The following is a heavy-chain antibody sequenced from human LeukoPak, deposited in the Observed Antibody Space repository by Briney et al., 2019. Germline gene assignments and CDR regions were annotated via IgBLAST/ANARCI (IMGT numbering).Heavy chain of an antibody. CDR2: INHSGST. V-gene: IGHV4-34*01. Sequence: SETLSLTCAVYGGSFSGYYWSWIRQPPGKGLEWIGEINHSGSTNYNPSLKSRVTISVDTSKNQFSLKLSSVTAADTAVYYCAGYSSGWYRVLGYWGQGTLVTVSS. CDR1: GGSFSGYY. J-gene: IGHJ4*02. CDR3: AGYSSGWYRVLGY. D-gene: IGHD6-19*01.